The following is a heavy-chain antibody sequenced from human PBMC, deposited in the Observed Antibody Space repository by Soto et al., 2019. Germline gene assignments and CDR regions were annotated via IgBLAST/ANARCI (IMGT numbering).Heavy chain of an antibody. CDR2: IYYSGSN. D-gene: IGHD5-12*01. Sequence: PSETLSLTCTVSGGSISSYYWSWIRQPPGKGLEWIGYIYYSGSNNYNPSLKSRVTISVDTSKKQFSLKLSSVTAAETAVYYCARVGYDMYYFDYWGHGTLLTVSS. CDR3: ARVGYDMYYFDY. CDR1: GGSISSYY. J-gene: IGHJ4*01. V-gene: IGHV4-59*01.